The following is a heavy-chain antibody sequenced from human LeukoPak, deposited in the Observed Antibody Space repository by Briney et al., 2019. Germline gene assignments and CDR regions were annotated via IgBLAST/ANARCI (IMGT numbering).Heavy chain of an antibody. CDR2: IKQDGSEK. CDR3: AKDLYSSGWFDY. CDR1: GFTFSSYS. V-gene: IGHV3-7*03. Sequence: GGSLRLSCAASGFTFSSYSMNWVRQAPGKGLEWVANIKQDGSEKYYVDSVKGRFTISRDNSKNTLYLQMNSLRAEDTAVYYCAKDLYSSGWFDYWGQGTLVTVSS. D-gene: IGHD6-19*01. J-gene: IGHJ4*02.